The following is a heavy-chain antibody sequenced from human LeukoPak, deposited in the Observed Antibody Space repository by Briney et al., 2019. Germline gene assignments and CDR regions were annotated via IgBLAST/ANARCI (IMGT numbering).Heavy chain of an antibody. CDR1: GYTFTSYG. D-gene: IGHD1-26*01. Sequence: ASVKVSCKASGYTFTSYGFSWVRQAPGQGLEWMGWISPYNGNTNYAQKLQGRVTMTTDTSTSTAYMELRSLSSDDTAVYYCARAPRVGATRAFYYYGMDVWGQGTTVTVSS. CDR2: ISPYNGNT. V-gene: IGHV1-18*01. CDR3: ARAPRVGATRAFYYYGMDV. J-gene: IGHJ6*02.